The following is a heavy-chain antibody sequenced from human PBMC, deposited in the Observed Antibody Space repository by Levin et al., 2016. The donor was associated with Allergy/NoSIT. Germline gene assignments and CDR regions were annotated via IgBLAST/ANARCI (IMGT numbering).Heavy chain of an antibody. J-gene: IGHJ4*02. D-gene: IGHD3-22*01. CDR2: IAYDGSNQ. CDR3: ARGQYYNGGGYVGGKIDY. Sequence: GESLKISCAAPGFTFSSYGMHWVRQAPGKGLDWVAVIAYDGSNQYYADSAKGRFTISRDNSKNALYLQMNSLRAEDTAMYYCARGQYYNGGGYVGGKIDYWGQGSLVTVSS. CDR1: GFTFSSYG. V-gene: IGHV3-30*03.